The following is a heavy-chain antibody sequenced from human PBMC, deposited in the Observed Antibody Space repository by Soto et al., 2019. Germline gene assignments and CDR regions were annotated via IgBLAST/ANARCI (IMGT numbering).Heavy chain of an antibody. CDR2: ISYSGST. CDR3: ARVQGPLFRGVKWSYFAN. V-gene: IGHV4-31*03. CDR1: GGSINSGVYY. Sequence: QVQLQESGPRLVKPSQTLSLTCTVSGGSINSGVYYWSWIRQHPGKGLEWVGYISYSGSTFYNPSLKSRVTISLDTSETQFSLKLSSVTAADTAVYYCARVQGPLFRGVKWSYFANGGQEPWSPSPQ. J-gene: IGHJ4*01. D-gene: IGHD3-10*01.